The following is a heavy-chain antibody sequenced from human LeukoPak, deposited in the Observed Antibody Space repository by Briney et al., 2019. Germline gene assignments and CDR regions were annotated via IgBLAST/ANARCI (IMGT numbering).Heavy chain of an antibody. D-gene: IGHD6-13*01. J-gene: IGHJ4*02. Sequence: GGSLRFSCAASGVTFSSYAMHWVRQAPGKGLEWVAVISYDGSNKYYADSVNGRFTISRDNSKNTLYLQMNSPRAEDTAVFYCARENPYSSPVEASYDYWGQGTLVTVSS. CDR3: ARENPYSSPVEASYDY. CDR2: ISYDGSNK. V-gene: IGHV3-30-3*01. CDR1: GVTFSSYA.